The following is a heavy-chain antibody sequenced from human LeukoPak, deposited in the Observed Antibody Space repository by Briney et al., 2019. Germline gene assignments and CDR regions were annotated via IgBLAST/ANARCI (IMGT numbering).Heavy chain of an antibody. J-gene: IGHJ4*02. CDR3: AKSGGYGLIDY. V-gene: IGHV4-59*08. CDR1: GGSISSYY. D-gene: IGHD1-26*01. CDR2: VYYTGST. Sequence: SETLSLTCTVSGGSISSYYWSWIRQPPGKGLEWIGYVYYTGSTEYNFSLRSRVTVSLDMSKNQFSLRLNSVTAADTAMYYCAKSGGYGLIDYWGQGTRVTVSS.